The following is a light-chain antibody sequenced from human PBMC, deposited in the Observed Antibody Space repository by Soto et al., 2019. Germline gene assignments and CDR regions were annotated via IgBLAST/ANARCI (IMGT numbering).Light chain of an antibody. CDR1: SSNIGNNY. CDR3: GTWDSSLSAHVV. J-gene: IGLJ2*01. CDR2: ENN. Sequence: QSVLTQPPSVSAAPGQKVTISCSGSSSNIGNNYVSWYQQLPGTAPKLLIYENNKRPSGIPDRFSGSKSGTSATLGITGLQTGDEAEYYCGTWDSSLSAHVVFGGGTKVTVL. V-gene: IGLV1-51*02.